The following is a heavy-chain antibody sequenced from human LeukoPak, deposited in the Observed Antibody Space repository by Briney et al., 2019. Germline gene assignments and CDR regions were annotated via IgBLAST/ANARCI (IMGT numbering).Heavy chain of an antibody. CDR1: GYSISNNFY. D-gene: IGHD2-21*02. CDR3: AREAYCGGDCYSGFDY. V-gene: IGHV4-38-2*02. CDR2: INHSWST. J-gene: IGHJ4*02. Sequence: KPSETLSLTCTVSGYSISNNFYWAWIRQSPGKGLEWIVSINHSWSTYYNPSLKSRVTISVDTSKNQFSLKLSSVTAADTAVYYCAREAYCGGDCYSGFDYWGQGTLVTVSS.